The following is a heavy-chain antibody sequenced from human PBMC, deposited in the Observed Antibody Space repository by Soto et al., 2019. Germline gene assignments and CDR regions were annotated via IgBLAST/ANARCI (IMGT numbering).Heavy chain of an antibody. J-gene: IGHJ6*02. Sequence: GFLRPSWGDAAFKIVDLPRRWIRHTQEKTVEWVAYISSTGSNIYYADYVKGRFTISRDNAKNSLYLQMNSLRAEDTAVYYCASDGYNWNYAYYNSGMDVWGQGTTVTVS. CDR3: ASDGYNWNYAYYNSGMDV. D-gene: IGHD1-7*01. CDR2: ISSTGSNI. V-gene: IGHV3-11*01. CDR1: AFKIVDLP.